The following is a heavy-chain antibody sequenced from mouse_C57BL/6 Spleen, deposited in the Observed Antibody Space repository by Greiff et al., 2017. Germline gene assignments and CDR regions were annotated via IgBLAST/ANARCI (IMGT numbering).Heavy chain of an antibody. CDR1: GYAFSSSW. CDR2: IYPGDGDT. J-gene: IGHJ2*01. V-gene: IGHV1-82*01. Sequence: VKLQESGPELVKPGASVKISCKASGYAFSSSWMNWVKQRPGKGLEWIGRIYPGDGDTNYNGKFKGKATLTADKSSSTAYMQRSSLTSEDSAVYCGATSTTVVAEGGQGTTLTVDS. D-gene: IGHD1-1*01. CDR3: ATSTTVVAE.